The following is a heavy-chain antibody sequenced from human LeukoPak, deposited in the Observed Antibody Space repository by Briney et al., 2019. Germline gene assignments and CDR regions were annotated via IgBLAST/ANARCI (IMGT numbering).Heavy chain of an antibody. D-gene: IGHD2-2*01. CDR2: IRYDGSNK. J-gene: IGHJ4*02. CDR3: AKEREPAAALYYFDY. Sequence: GGSLRLSCAASGFTFSSYGMHWVRQAPGKGLEWVAFIRYDGSNKYYADSVKGRFTVSRDNSKNTLYLQMNSLRGEDTAVYYCAKEREPAAALYYFDYWGQGTLVTVSS. CDR1: GFTFSSYG. V-gene: IGHV3-30*02.